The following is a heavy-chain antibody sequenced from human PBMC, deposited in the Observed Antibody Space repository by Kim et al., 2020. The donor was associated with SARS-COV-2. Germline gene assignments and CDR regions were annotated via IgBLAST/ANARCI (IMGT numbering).Heavy chain of an antibody. D-gene: IGHD3-10*01. CDR2: IDPSDSYT. V-gene: IGHV5-10-1*01. CDR3: ARRPISLLWFGEFDP. J-gene: IGHJ5*02. CDR1: GYSFTSYW. Sequence: GESLKISCKGSGYSFTSYWISWVRQMPGKGLEWMGRIDPSDSYTNYSPSFQGHVTISADKSISTAYLQWSSLKASDTAMYYCARRPISLLWFGEFDPWGQGTLVTVSS.